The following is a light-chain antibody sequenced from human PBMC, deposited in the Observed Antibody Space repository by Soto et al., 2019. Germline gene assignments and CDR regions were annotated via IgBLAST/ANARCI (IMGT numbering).Light chain of an antibody. CDR3: QQYYSYPFT. V-gene: IGKV1-8*01. CDR1: QGISSY. CDR2: AAS. Sequence: AIRMTQSPSSFSASTGDRVTITCRASQGISSYLAWYQQKPGKAPKLLIYAASTLQSGVPSRFSGSASGTDFTITISCLQSDDSATYYCQQYYSYPFTFGPGTKVDIK. J-gene: IGKJ3*01.